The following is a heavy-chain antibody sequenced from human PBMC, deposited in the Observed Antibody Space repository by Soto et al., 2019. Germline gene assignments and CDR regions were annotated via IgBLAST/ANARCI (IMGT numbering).Heavy chain of an antibody. J-gene: IGHJ6*02. CDR1: GGTFSSYA. Sequence: QVQLVQSGAEVKKPGSSVKVSCNASGGTFSSYAISWVRQAPGQGLEWMGGIIPIFGTANYAQKFQGRVTITADESTSTAYMELSSLRSEDTAVYYCARDSTGDSTFWNYYYGMDVWGQGTTVTVSS. CDR2: IIPIFGTA. V-gene: IGHV1-69*01. CDR3: ARDSTGDSTFWNYYYGMDV. D-gene: IGHD7-27*01.